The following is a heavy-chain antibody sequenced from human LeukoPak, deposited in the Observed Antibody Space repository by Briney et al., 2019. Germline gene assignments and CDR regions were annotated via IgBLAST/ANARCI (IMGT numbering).Heavy chain of an antibody. V-gene: IGHV3-23*01. Sequence: PGGSLRLSCAASGLTFSSYGMSWVRQAPGKGLEWVSAISGSGGSTYYADSVKGRFTISRDNSKNTLYLQMNSLRAEDTAVYYCAKGEYYYGSGSYYTAYYYYMDVWGKGTTVTISS. J-gene: IGHJ6*03. D-gene: IGHD3-10*01. CDR2: ISGSGGST. CDR3: AKGEYYYGSGSYYTAYYYYMDV. CDR1: GLTFSSYG.